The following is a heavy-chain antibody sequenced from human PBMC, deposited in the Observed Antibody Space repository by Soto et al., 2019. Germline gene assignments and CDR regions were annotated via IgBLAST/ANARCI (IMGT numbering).Heavy chain of an antibody. CDR2: IYYSGST. V-gene: IGHV4-31*03. CDR3: ARARSVRFLEWLPLLFDY. Sequence: PSETLSLTCTVSGGSISSGGYYWSWIRQNPGKGLEWIGYIYYSGSTYYNPSLKSRVTISVDTSKNQFSLKLSSVTAADTAVYYCARARSVRFLEWLPLLFDYWGQGTLVTVSS. D-gene: IGHD3-3*01. CDR1: GGSISSGGYY. J-gene: IGHJ4*02.